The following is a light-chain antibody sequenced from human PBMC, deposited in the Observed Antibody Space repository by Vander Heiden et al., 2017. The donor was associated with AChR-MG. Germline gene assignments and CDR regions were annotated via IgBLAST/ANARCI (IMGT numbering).Light chain of an antibody. CDR1: QGISSY. V-gene: IGKV1-8*01. J-gene: IGKJ1*01. CDR3: QQYYSYRRT. CDR2: AAS. Sequence: IRMTQSPSSFSASTGDRVTITCRASQGISSYLAWYQQKPGKAPKLLIYAASTWQSGVPSRFSGSGSGTDFTLTISCLQSEDFATYYCQQYYSYRRTFGQGTKVEIK.